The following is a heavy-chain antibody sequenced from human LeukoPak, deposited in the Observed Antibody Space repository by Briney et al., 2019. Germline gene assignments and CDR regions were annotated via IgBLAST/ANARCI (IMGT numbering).Heavy chain of an antibody. CDR2: ISGDGSST. D-gene: IGHD2-21*01. J-gene: IGHJ3*02. CDR3: ARGVWWSFDI. CDR1: GFTFSGYW. Sequence: GGSLRLSCAASGFTFSGYWIYWVRQTPGKGLVWVSHISGDGSSTDYADSVKGRFTISRDNAKNTLFLQMNSLRAEDTAVYYCARGVWWSFDIWGQGTVVTASS. V-gene: IGHV3-74*01.